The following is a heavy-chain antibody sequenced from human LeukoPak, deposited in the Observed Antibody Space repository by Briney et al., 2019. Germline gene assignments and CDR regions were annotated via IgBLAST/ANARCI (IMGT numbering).Heavy chain of an antibody. CDR2: IHTSGST. CDR1: GGSMSSYY. D-gene: IGHD3-16*01. V-gene: IGHV4-4*09. J-gene: IGHJ5*02. CDR3: ARRRTLGVSGGCCCFAP. Sequence: PSEILSLSCTVSGGSMSSYYWSWIRQPPRKGLEWIGSIHTSGSTNYNPSLKSRVTISVDTSRNQFYLILSSVTAADTAVYYCARRRTLGVSGGCCCFAPWGQGTLVTVSS.